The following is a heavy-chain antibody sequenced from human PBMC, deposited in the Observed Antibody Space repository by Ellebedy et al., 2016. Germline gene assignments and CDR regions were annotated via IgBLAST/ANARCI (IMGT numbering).Heavy chain of an antibody. Sequence: GESLKTSCAASGFTFSSYGMHWVRQAPGKGLEWVAVISYDGSNKYYADSVKGRFTISRDNSKNTLYLQMNSLRAEDTAVYYCAQHGSGSGPHYYYGMDVWGQGTTVTVSS. V-gene: IGHV3-30*03. CDR1: GFTFSSYG. CDR3: AQHGSGSGPHYYYGMDV. CDR2: ISYDGSNK. J-gene: IGHJ6*02. D-gene: IGHD3-10*01.